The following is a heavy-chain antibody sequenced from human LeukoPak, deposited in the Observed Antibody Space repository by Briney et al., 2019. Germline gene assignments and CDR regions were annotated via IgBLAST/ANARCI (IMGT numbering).Heavy chain of an antibody. J-gene: IGHJ6*03. Sequence: SETLSLTCTVSGGSISSYYWSWIRQPPGKGLEWIGYIYYSGSTNYNPSLKSRVTISVDTSKNQFSLKLSSVTAADTAVYYCARPGIGSYYMDVWGKGTTVTVSS. CDR2: IYYSGST. CDR3: ARPGIGSYYMDV. CDR1: GGSISSYY. V-gene: IGHV4-59*08. D-gene: IGHD1-26*01.